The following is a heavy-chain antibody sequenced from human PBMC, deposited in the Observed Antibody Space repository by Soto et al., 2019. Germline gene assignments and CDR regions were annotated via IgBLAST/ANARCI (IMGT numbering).Heavy chain of an antibody. Sequence: PGGSLRLSCAASGFTFDYYAMHWVRQAPGKGLEWVSGISWNSGSIGYADSVKGRFTISRDNAKNSLYLQMNSLRAEDTALYYCAKXGGWFGELPYYYSGMDVWGQGTTVTVSS. CDR3: AKXGGWFGELPYYYSGMDV. CDR2: ISWNSGSI. CDR1: GFTFDYYA. D-gene: IGHD3-10*01. J-gene: IGHJ6*02. V-gene: IGHV3-9*01.